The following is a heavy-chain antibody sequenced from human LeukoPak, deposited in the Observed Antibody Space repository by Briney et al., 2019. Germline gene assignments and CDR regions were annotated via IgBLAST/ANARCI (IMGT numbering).Heavy chain of an antibody. CDR3: VRDRGYSNFDY. CDR2: MKEDGGEK. V-gene: IGHV3-7*01. J-gene: IGHJ4*02. Sequence: GGSLRLSCAASGFTFSNYWMSWVRQAPGKGLEWVANMKEDGGEKNYVDSVTGQFTISRDDARGSLYLQMNSLRAEDTAVYYCVRDRGYSNFDYWGQGSLVTVSS. D-gene: IGHD4-11*01. CDR1: GFTFSNYW.